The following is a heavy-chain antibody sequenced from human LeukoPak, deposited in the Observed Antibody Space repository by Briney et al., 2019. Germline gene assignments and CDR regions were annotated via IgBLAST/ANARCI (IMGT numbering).Heavy chain of an antibody. Sequence: PGGSLRLSCAASGFTFSSYAMSWVRQAPGEGLEWVSAISGSGGSTYYADSVKGRFTISRDNSKNTLYLQMNSLRAEDTAVYYCASFEGSILYYFDYWGQGTLVTVSS. CDR1: GFTFSSYA. D-gene: IGHD3-9*01. J-gene: IGHJ4*02. CDR2: ISGSGGST. CDR3: ASFEGSILYYFDY. V-gene: IGHV3-23*01.